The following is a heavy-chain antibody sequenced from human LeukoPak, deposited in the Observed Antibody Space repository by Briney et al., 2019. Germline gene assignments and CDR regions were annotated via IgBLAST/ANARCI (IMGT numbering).Heavy chain of an antibody. Sequence: HPSETLSLTCTVSGGSISSYYWRWIRQPAGKGLEWIGRIYTSGSTGYNPSLKSRVTMSVDTSKNQFSLKMSSVTAADTAVYYCARVDLRAAYFDYWGQGTLVTVSS. CDR3: ARVDLRAAYFDY. V-gene: IGHV4-4*07. D-gene: IGHD2-15*01. J-gene: IGHJ4*02. CDR2: IYTSGST. CDR1: GGSISSYY.